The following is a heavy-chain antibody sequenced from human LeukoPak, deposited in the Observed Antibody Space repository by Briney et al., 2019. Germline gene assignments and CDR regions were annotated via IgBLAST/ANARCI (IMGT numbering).Heavy chain of an antibody. V-gene: IGHV4-61*10. Sequence: PSQTLSLTCTVSGGSISSGSYYWSWIRQPAGKGLEWIGYIYYSGSTNYNPSLKSRVTISVDTSKNQFSLKLSSVTAADTAVYYCARDGYCGGDCYSSASYYYGMDVWGQGTTVTVSS. CDR1: GGSISSGSYY. D-gene: IGHD2-21*02. J-gene: IGHJ6*02. CDR2: IYYSGST. CDR3: ARDGYCGGDCYSSASYYYGMDV.